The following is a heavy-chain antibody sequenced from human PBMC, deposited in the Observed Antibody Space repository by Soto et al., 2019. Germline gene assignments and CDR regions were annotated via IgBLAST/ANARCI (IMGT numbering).Heavy chain of an antibody. CDR3: ARARIAPRMFDS. D-gene: IGHD2-15*01. V-gene: IGHV4-4*02. Sequence: TSETLSLTCAVFGDSITSSHYWNWVRQSPGKGLEWIGESFHTGTTNYNPSLESRVIISVDTSTNQFSLKLTSVTAADTAVYYCARARIAPRMFDSWGQGTLVTVSS. J-gene: IGHJ4*02. CDR1: GDSITSSHY. CDR2: SFHTGTT.